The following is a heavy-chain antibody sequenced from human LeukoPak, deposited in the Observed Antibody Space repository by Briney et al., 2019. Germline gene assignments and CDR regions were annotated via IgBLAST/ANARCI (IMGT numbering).Heavy chain of an antibody. V-gene: IGHV3-23*01. D-gene: IGHD4-23*01. J-gene: IGHJ4*02. Sequence: GGSLRLSCAASGFTFSSYSMNWVRQAPGKGLEWVSTIGGSGGSIYYADYVKGRFTISRDNPKNTLFLQMNSLRVEDTAVYYCAKTGYGGNWYYFDYWGQGTLVTVSS. CDR1: GFTFSSYS. CDR3: AKTGYGGNWYYFDY. CDR2: IGGSGGSI.